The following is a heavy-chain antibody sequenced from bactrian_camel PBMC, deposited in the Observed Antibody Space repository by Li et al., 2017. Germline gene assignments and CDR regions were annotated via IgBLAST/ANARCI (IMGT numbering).Heavy chain of an antibody. V-gene: IGHV3S53*01. CDR1: EDAISASC. CDR2: IDSGRDT. J-gene: IGHJ6*01. CDR3: AVPYVDLSASEALKVMSSGGDFGY. D-gene: IGHD3*01. Sequence: VESGGGSVQVGGSLRLVCAGSEDAISASCMAWFRQAPGKGREGVAAIDSGRDTAYADSVKGRFTISRGAKNTLYLQMINLKPEDTAMYYCAVPYVDLSASEALKVMSSGGDFGYWGQGTQVT.